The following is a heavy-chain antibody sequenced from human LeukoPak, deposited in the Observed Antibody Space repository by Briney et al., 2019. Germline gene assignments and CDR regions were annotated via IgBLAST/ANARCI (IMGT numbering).Heavy chain of an antibody. CDR1: GFTFSSYA. CDR2: ISYDGGYK. Sequence: GGSLRLSCSASGFTFSSYAMHWVRQAPGKGLEWVAVISYDGGYKYYADSVKGRFTISRDNAKNTLYLQMNSLRAEDTALYYCARGGYGAHMGWGQGTLVTVSS. D-gene: IGHD4-17*01. CDR3: ARGGYGAHMG. V-gene: IGHV3-30*04. J-gene: IGHJ4*02.